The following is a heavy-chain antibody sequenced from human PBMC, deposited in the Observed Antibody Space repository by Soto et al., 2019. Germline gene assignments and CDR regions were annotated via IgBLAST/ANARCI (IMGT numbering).Heavy chain of an antibody. D-gene: IGHD3-22*01. J-gene: IGHJ4*02. Sequence: ASVKVSCKASGYTFTSYAMHWVRQAPGQRLEWMGWINAGNGNTKYSQKFQGRVTITKDTSASTAYMELSSLRSEDTAVYYCATALYHYDTTGYCTPFFDDWGQENLVTVSS. CDR3: ATALYHYDTTGYCTPFFDD. CDR2: INAGNGNT. V-gene: IGHV1-3*01. CDR1: GYTFTSYA.